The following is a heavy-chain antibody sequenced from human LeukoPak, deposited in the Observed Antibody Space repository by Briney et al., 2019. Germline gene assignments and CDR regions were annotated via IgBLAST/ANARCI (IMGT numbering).Heavy chain of an antibody. CDR3: ARERVNTGGDAYDL. Sequence: GGSLRLSCAASGFTVSSNYMSWVRQAPGKGLEWVSVIYSGGSTYYADSVKGRFTISRDNSKNTLYLQMNSLRAEDTAVYYCARERVNTGGDAYDLWGQGTMVTVSS. CDR1: GFTVSSNY. V-gene: IGHV3-66*01. J-gene: IGHJ3*01. CDR2: IYSGGST. D-gene: IGHD4-17*01.